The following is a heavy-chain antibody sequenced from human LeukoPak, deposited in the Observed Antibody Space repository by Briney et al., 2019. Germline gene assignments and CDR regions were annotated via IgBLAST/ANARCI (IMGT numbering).Heavy chain of an antibody. CDR1: GGSISSGGYY. J-gene: IGHJ6*02. V-gene: IGHV4-31*03. CDR2: IYYSGST. CDR3: ARDRGIAARASYYYYGMDV. D-gene: IGHD6-6*01. Sequence: PSETLSLTCTVSGGSISSGGYYWSWIRQHPGKGLEWIGYIYYSGSTYYNPSLKSRVTISVDTSKNQFSLKLSSVTAADTAVYYCARDRGIAARASYYYYGMDVWGQGTTVTVSS.